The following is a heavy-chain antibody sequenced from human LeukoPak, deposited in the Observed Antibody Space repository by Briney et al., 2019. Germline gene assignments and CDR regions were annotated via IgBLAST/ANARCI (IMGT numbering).Heavy chain of an antibody. J-gene: IGHJ4*02. Sequence: ASVKVSCTAYGYTFTNYGITWVRQAPGQGLEWMGWISAYNGNTNYAQKLQGRVTMTTDTSTSTAYMELRSLRSDDTAVFYCARDHFYCSSTTCYGETIDYWGQGTLVTVSS. D-gene: IGHD2-2*01. CDR1: GYTFTNYG. V-gene: IGHV1-18*01. CDR2: ISAYNGNT. CDR3: ARDHFYCSSTTCYGETIDY.